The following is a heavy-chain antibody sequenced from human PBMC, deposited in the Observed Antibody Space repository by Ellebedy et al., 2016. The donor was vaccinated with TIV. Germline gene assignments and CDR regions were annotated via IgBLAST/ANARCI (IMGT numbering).Heavy chain of an antibody. CDR2: IIPIFGTA. J-gene: IGHJ6*02. D-gene: IGHD2-2*01. CDR1: GGTFSSYA. V-gene: IGHV1-69*13. Sequence: SVKVSXXASGGTFSSYAISWVRQAPGQGLEWMGGIIPIFGTANYAQKFQGRVTITADESTSTAYMELSSLRSEDTAVYYCARGYQLLRLGMDVWGQGTTVTVSS. CDR3: ARGYQLLRLGMDV.